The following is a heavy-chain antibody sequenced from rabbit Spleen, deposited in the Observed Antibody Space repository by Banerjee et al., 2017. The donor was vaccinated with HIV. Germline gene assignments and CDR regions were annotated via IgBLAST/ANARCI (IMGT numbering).Heavy chain of an antibody. J-gene: IGHJ4*01. Sequence: QQQLEESGGGLVKPGGTLTLTCKASGIDFSSYFYMCWVRQAPGKGLELIACIYTTSGSTWYASWVNGRFTISRSTSLNTVDLQMTSLTAADTATYFCARDLAGVIGWNFGWWGPGTLVTVS. CDR2: IYTTSGST. D-gene: IGHD4-1*01. CDR3: ARDLAGVIGWNFGW. CDR1: GIDFSSYFY. V-gene: IGHV1S43*01.